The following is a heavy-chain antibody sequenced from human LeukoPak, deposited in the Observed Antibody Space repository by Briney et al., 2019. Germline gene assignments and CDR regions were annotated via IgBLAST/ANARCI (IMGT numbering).Heavy chain of an antibody. D-gene: IGHD3-10*01. CDR2: IIPIFGTA. V-gene: IGHV1-69*06. J-gene: IGHJ4*02. CDR1: GGTFSSYA. CDR3: AGNTYYYDSGSHLDY. Sequence: SVKVSCKASGGTFSSYAISWVRQAPGQGLEWMGGIIPIFGTANYAQKFQGRVTITADKSTSTAYMELSSLRSEDTAVYYCAGNTYYYDSGSHLDYWGQGTLVTVSS.